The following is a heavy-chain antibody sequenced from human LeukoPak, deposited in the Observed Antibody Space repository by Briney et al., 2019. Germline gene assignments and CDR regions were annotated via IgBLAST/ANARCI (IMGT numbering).Heavy chain of an antibody. Sequence: PSETLSLTCTVSGGSISSRNHYWSWVRQPPGTGLEWIGEINHSGSTNYNPSLKSRVTISVDTSKNQFSLKLSSVTAADTAVYYCASFRYCSGGSCYHLTFDYWGQGTLVTVSS. CDR1: GGSISSRNHY. J-gene: IGHJ4*02. CDR3: ASFRYCSGGSCYHLTFDY. D-gene: IGHD2-15*01. CDR2: INHSGST. V-gene: IGHV4-39*07.